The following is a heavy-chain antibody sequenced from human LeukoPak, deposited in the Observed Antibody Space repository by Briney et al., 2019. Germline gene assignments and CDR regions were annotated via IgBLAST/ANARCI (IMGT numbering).Heavy chain of an antibody. CDR1: GYSISSGYY. V-gene: IGHV4-38-2*02. D-gene: IGHD3-16*01. J-gene: IGHJ4*02. CDR3: ARRFMID. Sequence: SETLSLTCTVSGYSISSGYYWGWIRQPPGKGLEWIGSIYHSGSTYYNPSLKSRVTISVDTSKNQFSLKLSSVTAADTAAYYCARRFMIDWGQGTLVTVSS. CDR2: IYHSGST.